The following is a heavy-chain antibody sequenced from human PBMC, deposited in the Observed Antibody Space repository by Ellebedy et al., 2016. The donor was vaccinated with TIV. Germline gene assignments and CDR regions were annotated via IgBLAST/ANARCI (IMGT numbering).Heavy chain of an antibody. V-gene: IGHV3-21*06. CDR3: ARDPSAGFANWFDP. Sequence: GGSLRLXXAASGFTFNSYSMNWVRQAPGKGLEWVSSIGRTSTPIAYAESVKGRFTISRDNAKNLLYLQMNSLRAEDTAVYYCARDPSAGFANWFDPWGQGTLVTVSS. CDR1: GFTFNSYS. CDR2: IGRTSTPI. J-gene: IGHJ5*02. D-gene: IGHD3-10*01.